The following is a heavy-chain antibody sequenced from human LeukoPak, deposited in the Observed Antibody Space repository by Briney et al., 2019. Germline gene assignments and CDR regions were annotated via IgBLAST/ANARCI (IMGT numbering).Heavy chain of an antibody. V-gene: IGHV4-59*01. CDR3: ARAAGVDYDSSGYHDY. Sequence: SETLPLTCTVSGGPISSYYLSWIRQPPGKGLEWIGYIYYSGSTNYNPPLKCRVTIPVDTSKNQFSLKLSSVTAAVTAVYYCARAAGVDYDSSGYHDYWGQGTLVTVSS. D-gene: IGHD3-22*01. CDR2: IYYSGST. J-gene: IGHJ4*02. CDR1: GGPISSYY.